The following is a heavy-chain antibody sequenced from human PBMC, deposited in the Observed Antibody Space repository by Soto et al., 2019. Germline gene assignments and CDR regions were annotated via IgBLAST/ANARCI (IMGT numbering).Heavy chain of an antibody. D-gene: IGHD1-26*01. CDR3: ARMGGSFLDS. CDR2: IIPIFGAT. J-gene: IGHJ5*01. V-gene: IGHV1-69*06. Sequence: GPSVKVSCKASGGTFSSYAITWVRQAPGQGLDWMGEIIPIFGATNFAQKFQGRVTITADKSTTTAYMELSSLTSEDTAVYYCARMGGSFLDSWGQGTLVTVSS. CDR1: GGTFSSYA.